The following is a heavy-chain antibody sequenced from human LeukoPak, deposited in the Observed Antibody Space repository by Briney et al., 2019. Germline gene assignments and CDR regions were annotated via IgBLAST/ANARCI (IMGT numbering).Heavy chain of an antibody. Sequence: GGSLRLSCVASGFIFSDYYMSWIRQTPGKGLEWISYISNSDNDIYYAGSVKGRFTISRDNTRNSLFLRMNSLRPDDTAVYYCARARGLWFGELFFDYWGQGTLVTVSS. CDR3: ARARGLWFGELFFDY. CDR1: GFIFSDYY. V-gene: IGHV3-11*01. D-gene: IGHD3-10*01. CDR2: ISNSDNDI. J-gene: IGHJ4*02.